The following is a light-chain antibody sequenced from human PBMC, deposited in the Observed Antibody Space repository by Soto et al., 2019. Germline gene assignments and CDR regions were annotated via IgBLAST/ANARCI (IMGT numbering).Light chain of an antibody. Sequence: EIVLTQSPGTLSLSSGERATLSCRASQSVTSNSLAWYQQRPGQAPRLLIYGTSTRATGIPDRFSGSGSGTDFTLIISRLEPEDFAMYYCQQYGTSPCTFGLGTRLEIK. J-gene: IGKJ2*02. CDR3: QQYGTSPCT. V-gene: IGKV3-20*01. CDR2: GTS. CDR1: QSVTSNS.